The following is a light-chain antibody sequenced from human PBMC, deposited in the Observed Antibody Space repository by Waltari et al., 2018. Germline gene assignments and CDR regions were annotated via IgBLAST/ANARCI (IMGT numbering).Light chain of an antibody. CDR3: AAWDDSLYEV. Sequence: VPTQPPAASGPPGQTVNIACSGSSSNTGSNFVYWYQQLPGTAPKLLLYRNNQRPSGVPDRFSGSKSGTSASLAISGLRSEDEADYYCAAWDDSLYEVFGGGTKLTVL. J-gene: IGLJ3*02. CDR1: SSNTGSNF. CDR2: RNN. V-gene: IGLV1-47*01.